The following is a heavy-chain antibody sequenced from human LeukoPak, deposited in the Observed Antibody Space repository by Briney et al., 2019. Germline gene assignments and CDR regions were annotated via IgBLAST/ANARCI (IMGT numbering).Heavy chain of an antibody. CDR1: GGSISSYY. V-gene: IGHV4-59*01. Sequence: KPSETLSLTCTVSGGSISSYYWSWIRQPPGKGLEWIGYIYYSGSTNYNPSLKSRVTISVDTSKNQFSLKLSSVTAADTAVYCCARLARAIVVVPAAADYWGQGTLVTVSS. CDR2: IYYSGST. D-gene: IGHD2-2*01. J-gene: IGHJ4*02. CDR3: ARLARAIVVVPAAADY.